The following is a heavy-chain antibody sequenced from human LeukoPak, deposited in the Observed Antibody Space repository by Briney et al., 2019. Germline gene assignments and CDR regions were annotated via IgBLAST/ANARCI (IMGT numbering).Heavy chain of an antibody. CDR2: IYYSGST. CDR3: ARLGATYYYDSSGYYVFQH. D-gene: IGHD3-22*01. CDR1: GGSISSGGYY. V-gene: IGHV4-39*07. J-gene: IGHJ1*01. Sequence: PSETLSLTCTVSGGSISSGGYYWGWIRQPPGKGLEWIGSIYYSGSTYYNPSLKSRVTISVDTSKNQFSLKLSSVTAADTAVYYCARLGATYYYDSSGYYVFQHWARAPWSPSPQ.